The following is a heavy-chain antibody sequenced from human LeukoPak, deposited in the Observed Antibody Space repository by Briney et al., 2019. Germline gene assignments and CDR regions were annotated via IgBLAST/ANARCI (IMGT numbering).Heavy chain of an antibody. CDR2: INPNSGGT. CDR3: ARALRSGYSFGYMDV. Sequence: ASVKVSCKASGYTFTDYYMHWVRQAPGQGLEWMGWINPNSGGTNYAQKFQGRVTMTRDTSISTAYMELSRLRSDDTAVYYCARALRSGYSFGYMDVWGKGTTVTVSS. V-gene: IGHV1-2*02. J-gene: IGHJ6*03. CDR1: GYTFTDYY. D-gene: IGHD3-3*01.